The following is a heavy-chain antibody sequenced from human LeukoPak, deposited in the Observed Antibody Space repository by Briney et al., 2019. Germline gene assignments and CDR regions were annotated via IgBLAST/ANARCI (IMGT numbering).Heavy chain of an antibody. CDR1: GGSISSSDYY. Sequence: SETLSLTCTVSGGSISSSDYYWGWTRQPPGKGLEWIGSMYDNGGTSYNPSLTSRVTISADTSKNQFSLKLTSVAAADTAVYYCARRYYHDSSGFYYYFDYWGRGILVTVSS. CDR3: ARRYYHDSSGFYYYFDY. CDR2: MYDNGGT. D-gene: IGHD3-22*01. V-gene: IGHV4-39*01. J-gene: IGHJ4*02.